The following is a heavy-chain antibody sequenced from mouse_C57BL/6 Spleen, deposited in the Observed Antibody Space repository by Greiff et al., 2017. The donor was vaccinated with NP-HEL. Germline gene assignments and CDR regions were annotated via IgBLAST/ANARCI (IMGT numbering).Heavy chain of an antibody. V-gene: IGHV1-55*01. J-gene: IGHJ4*01. CDR2: IYPGSGST. CDR1: GYTFTSYW. CDR3: ARYDGYLYYAMDY. D-gene: IGHD2-3*01. Sequence: VQLQQPGAELVKPGASVKMSCKASGYTFTSYWITWVKQRPGQGLEWIGDIYPGSGSTNYNEKFKSKATLTVDTSSSTAYMQLSSLTSEDSAVYYCARYDGYLYYAMDYWGQGTSVTVSS.